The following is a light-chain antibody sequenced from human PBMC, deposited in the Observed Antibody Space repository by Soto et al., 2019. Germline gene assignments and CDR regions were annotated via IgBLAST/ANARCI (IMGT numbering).Light chain of an antibody. CDR1: SGHSSYI. J-gene: IGLJ2*01. V-gene: IGLV4-60*03. CDR2: LEGSGSY. CDR3: ETWDSNSVV. Sequence: QSVLTQSSSASASLGSSVKLTCTLSSGHSSYIIAWHQQQPGKAPRYLMKLEGSGSYNKGSGVPDRFSGSSSGADRYLTISTLQSEDEADYYCETWDSNSVVFGGGTKLTVL.